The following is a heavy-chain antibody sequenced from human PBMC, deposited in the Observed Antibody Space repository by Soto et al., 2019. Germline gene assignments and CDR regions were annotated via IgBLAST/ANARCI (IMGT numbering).Heavy chain of an antibody. CDR1: GFTFDDYA. Sequence: SLRLSCASSGFTFDDYAMHLVRQAPGKGLEWVSGISWNSGSIGYADSVKGRFTIYRDNAKNSLYLQMNSLRAEDTALYYCAKDSEYSGYDFDYWGQGTLVTFS. CDR2: ISWNSGSI. CDR3: AKDSEYSGYDFDY. V-gene: IGHV3-9*01. J-gene: IGHJ4*02. D-gene: IGHD5-12*01.